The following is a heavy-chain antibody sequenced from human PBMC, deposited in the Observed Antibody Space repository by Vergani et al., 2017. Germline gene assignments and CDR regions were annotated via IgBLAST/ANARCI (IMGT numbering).Heavy chain of an antibody. Sequence: VQLVESGGGLVQPGRSLRLSCAASGFTFSSYGMHWVRQAPGKGLEWVAVISYDGSNKYYADSVKGRFTISRDNSKNTLYLQMNSLRAEDTAVYYCAKDSLMGIAAAGDPLSPYYYGMDVWGQGTTVTVSS. D-gene: IGHD6-13*01. V-gene: IGHV3-30*18. J-gene: IGHJ6*02. CDR1: GFTFSSYG. CDR2: ISYDGSNK. CDR3: AKDSLMGIAAAGDPLSPYYYGMDV.